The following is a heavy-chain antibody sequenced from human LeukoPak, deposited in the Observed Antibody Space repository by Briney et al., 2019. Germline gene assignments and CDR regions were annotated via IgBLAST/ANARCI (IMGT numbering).Heavy chain of an antibody. Sequence: GGSLRLSCAASGFTFSSYSMDWVRQAPGKGLEWVSSISSSSSYIYYADSVKGRFTISRDNAKNSLYLQMNSLRAEDTAVYYCARGGGYCSGGSCYSGFSWGQGTLVTVSS. D-gene: IGHD2-15*01. J-gene: IGHJ4*02. CDR2: ISSSSSYI. CDR1: GFTFSSYS. CDR3: ARGGGYCSGGSCYSGFS. V-gene: IGHV3-21*01.